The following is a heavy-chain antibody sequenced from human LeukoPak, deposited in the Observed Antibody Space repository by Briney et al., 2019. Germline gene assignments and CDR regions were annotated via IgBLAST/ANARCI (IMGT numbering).Heavy chain of an antibody. J-gene: IGHJ6*02. CDR2: ISYDGSNK. Sequence: PGGSLRLSCAASGFTFNSYEMHWVRQAPGKGREWVAVISYDGSNKYYADFVKGRFTFSRDNSKNTVHLQMNSLRAEDTAVYYCARGRSRERAYGMDVWGPGTTVTVSS. D-gene: IGHD6-6*01. V-gene: IGHV3-30-3*01. CDR1: GFTFNSYE. CDR3: ARGRSRERAYGMDV.